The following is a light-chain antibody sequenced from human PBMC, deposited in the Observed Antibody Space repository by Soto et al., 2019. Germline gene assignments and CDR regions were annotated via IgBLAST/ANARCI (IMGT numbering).Light chain of an antibody. CDR3: CSYTGGNSVV. CDR1: SGDVGAYGY. V-gene: IGLV2-8*01. CDR2: QVT. Sequence: QSALTQPPSASGSLGQSVTLSCTGTSGDVGAYGYVSWYQQLPGKAPKLLIYQVTQRPSGVPDRFSGSKSGNPAFLTVSGLQAEDEADYYCCSYTGGNSVVFGGGTQLTVL. J-gene: IGLJ3*02.